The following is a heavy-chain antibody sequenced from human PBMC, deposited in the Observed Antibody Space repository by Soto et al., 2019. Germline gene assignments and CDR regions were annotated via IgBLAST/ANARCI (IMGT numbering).Heavy chain of an antibody. V-gene: IGHV3-21*01. J-gene: IGHJ6*02. CDR2: ISSSGNYI. CDR3: ARIMTTVTSYAMDV. D-gene: IGHD4-17*01. CDR1: GFTFSSYS. Sequence: AGGSLRLSCAASGFTFSSYSMNWVRQAPGKGLEWVSSISSSGNYIYYADSLKGRFTISRDNAKNSLYLQMNSLRAEDTAVYYCARIMTTVTSYAMDVWGQGTTVTVSS.